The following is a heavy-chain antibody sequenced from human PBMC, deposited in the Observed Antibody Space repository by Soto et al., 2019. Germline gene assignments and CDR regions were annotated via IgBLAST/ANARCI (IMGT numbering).Heavy chain of an antibody. V-gene: IGHV3-9*01. D-gene: IGHD4-17*01. CDR3: VKTPTPTVATGWYFDR. CDR2: ISWSSGSL. Sequence: EVQLVESGGDLVQPGRSLTLSCAASGFTFNDYAMHWVRQAPGEGLEWVSGISWSSGSLVYADSVKGRFTISRDNAKNFLYMNMNGLRAEDTDLYYCVKTPTPTVATGWYFDRWGRGTLVTVSS. J-gene: IGHJ2*01. CDR1: GFTFNDYA.